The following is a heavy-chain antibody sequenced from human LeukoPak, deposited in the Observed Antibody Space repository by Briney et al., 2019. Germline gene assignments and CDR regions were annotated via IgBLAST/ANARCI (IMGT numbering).Heavy chain of an antibody. J-gene: IGHJ3*02. CDR2: IYHSGST. CDR1: GYSINSGFY. V-gene: IGHV4-38-2*02. Sequence: PSETLSLTCTVSGYSINSGFYWGWIRQPPGKGLEWIGSIYHSGSTHYKSSLKSRVTISVDTSRNQFSLKLNSVTAADTAVYYCAKSNGYGLVDIWGQGTMVTVSS. CDR3: AKSNGYGLVDI. D-gene: IGHD3-10*01.